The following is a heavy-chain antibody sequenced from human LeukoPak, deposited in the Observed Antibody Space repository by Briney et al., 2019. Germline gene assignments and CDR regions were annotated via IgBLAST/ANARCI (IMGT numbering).Heavy chain of an antibody. CDR1: GFTFSSYA. CDR2: ISYDGSNK. D-gene: IGHD5-18*01. V-gene: IGHV3-30*04. J-gene: IGHJ6*02. CDR3: ARDEHSYGFWDYYYYYGMDV. Sequence: GGSLRLSCAASGFTFSSYAMHWVRKAPGKGLEWVAVISYDGSNKYYADSVKGRFTISRDNSKNTLYLQMNSLRAEDTAVYYCARDEHSYGFWDYYYYYGMDVWGQGTTVTVSS.